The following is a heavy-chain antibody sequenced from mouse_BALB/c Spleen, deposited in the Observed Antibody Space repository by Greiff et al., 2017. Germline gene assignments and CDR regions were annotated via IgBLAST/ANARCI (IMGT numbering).Heavy chain of an antibody. V-gene: IGHV14-4*02. Sequence: EVQLQQSGAELVRSGASVKLSCTASGFNIKGYYMPWVKQRPEQGLEWIGWIDPETGDTEYAPKFQGKTTMPADTSSNTAYLQLSRLTSEDTAVYYCSACSPQYFDVWGAGTTVTVSS. CDR2: IDPETGDT. J-gene: IGHJ1*01. CDR3: SACSPQYFDV. CDR1: GFNIKGYY.